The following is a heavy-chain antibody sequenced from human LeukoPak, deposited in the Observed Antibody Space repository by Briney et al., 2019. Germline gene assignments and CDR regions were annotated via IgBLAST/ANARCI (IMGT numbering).Heavy chain of an antibody. CDR1: GFTFSSHE. D-gene: IGHD4-11*01. CDR3: ARDGSNFDPFDY. Sequence: GGSLRLSCAASGFTFSSHEMNWVRQAAGKGLEWVSYISGSGSSIDYTESVEGRFTISRDNARNSLYLQMNSLRAEDTAVYYCARDGSNFDPFDYWGQGTLVTVSS. J-gene: IGHJ4*02. CDR2: ISGSGSSI. V-gene: IGHV3-48*03.